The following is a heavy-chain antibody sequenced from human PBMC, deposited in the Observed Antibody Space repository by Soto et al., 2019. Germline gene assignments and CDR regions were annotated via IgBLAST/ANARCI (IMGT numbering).Heavy chain of an antibody. D-gene: IGHD3-22*01. J-gene: IGHJ4*02. Sequence: KPSETLSLTCTVSGGSISSSSYYWGWIRQPPGKGLEWIGSIYYSGSTYYNPSLKSRVTISVDTSKNQFSLKLSSVAAADTAVYYCARRVRYDSSGYYDPVFDYWGQGTLVTVSS. CDR3: ARRVRYDSSGYYDPVFDY. V-gene: IGHV4-39*01. CDR1: GGSISSSSYY. CDR2: IYYSGST.